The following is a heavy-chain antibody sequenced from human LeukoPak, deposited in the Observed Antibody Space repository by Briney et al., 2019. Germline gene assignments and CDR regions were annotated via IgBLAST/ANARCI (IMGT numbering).Heavy chain of an antibody. D-gene: IGHD3-10*01. Sequence: PGGSLRLSCAASGFTFSHTGMFWVRQPPGKGLEWVAIIWYDGSNKYYTDSVKGRFTISRDNSKNTLFLQMDSLRVEGTAVYYCAKDYGTDDSGRRGYLDHWGQGALVTVSS. CDR2: IWYDGSNK. CDR1: GFTFSHTG. V-gene: IGHV3-33*06. J-gene: IGHJ4*02. CDR3: AKDYGTDDSGRRGYLDH.